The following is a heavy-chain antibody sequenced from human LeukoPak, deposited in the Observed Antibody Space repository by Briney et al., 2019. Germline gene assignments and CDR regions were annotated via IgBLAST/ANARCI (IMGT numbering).Heavy chain of an antibody. Sequence: KAGGSLRLSCAASGFTFSTSAMNWICQVPGKGLEWVSSIDYDSSHIYYAASVRGRFTISRDNARDSVYLQMDSLGVEAAAVYYFTRDPLRGLRVGHYAYWGQGNLVTVSS. CDR1: GFTFSTSA. CDR2: IDYDSSHI. J-gene: IGHJ4*02. V-gene: IGHV3-21*01. CDR3: TRDPLRGLRVGHYAY. D-gene: IGHD3-3*01.